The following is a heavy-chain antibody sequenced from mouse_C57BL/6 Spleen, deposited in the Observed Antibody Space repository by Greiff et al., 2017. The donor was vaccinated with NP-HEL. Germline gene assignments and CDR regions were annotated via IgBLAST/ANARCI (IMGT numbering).Heavy chain of an antibody. CDR1: GFSFYTYA. CDR3: VRQENSFHWYFDV. J-gene: IGHJ1*03. V-gene: IGHV10-1*01. D-gene: IGHD2-12*01. CDR2: IRSKSNNYAT. Sequence: EVKLMESGGGLVQPKGSLKLSCAASGFSFYTYAMNWVRQAPGKGLEWVARIRSKSNNYATYYADSVKDRFTISRDDSESMLYLQMNNLKTEDTAMYYCVRQENSFHWYFDVWGTGTTVTVSS.